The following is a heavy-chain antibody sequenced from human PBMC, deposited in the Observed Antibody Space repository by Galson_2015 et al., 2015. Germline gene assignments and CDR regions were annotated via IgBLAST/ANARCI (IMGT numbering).Heavy chain of an antibody. V-gene: IGHV3-30*03. D-gene: IGHD3-3*01. CDR1: GFTFSSYG. Sequence: SLRLSCAASGFTFSSYGTHWVRQAPGKGLEWVAVISYDGSNKYYADSVKGRFTISRDNSKNTLYLQMNSLRAEDTAVYYCARDSDGAILSYWGQGTLVTVSS. J-gene: IGHJ4*02. CDR2: ISYDGSNK. CDR3: ARDSDGAILSY.